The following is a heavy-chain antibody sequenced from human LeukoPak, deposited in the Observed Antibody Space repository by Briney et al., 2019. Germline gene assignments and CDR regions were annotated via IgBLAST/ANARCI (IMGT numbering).Heavy chain of an antibody. J-gene: IGHJ4*02. CDR1: GGSFSGYY. D-gene: IGHD3-3*01. Sequence: SETLSLTCAVYGGSFSGYYWSWIRQPPGKGLEWIGEINHSGSTNYNPSLKSRVTISVDTSKNQFSLKLSSVTAADTAVYYCARAGYDFWSGYYKYWGQGTLATVSS. V-gene: IGHV4-34*01. CDR2: INHSGST. CDR3: ARAGYDFWSGYYKY.